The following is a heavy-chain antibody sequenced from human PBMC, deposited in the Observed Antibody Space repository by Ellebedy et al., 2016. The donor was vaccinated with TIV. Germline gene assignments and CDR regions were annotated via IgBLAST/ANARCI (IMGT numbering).Heavy chain of an antibody. D-gene: IGHD2-15*01. J-gene: IGHJ4*02. CDR2: ISSNGGST. CDR3: ARRNCSGGTCSYFDY. V-gene: IGHV3-64*01. CDR1: GFTFSSYA. Sequence: ESLKISCAASGFTFSSYAMHWVRQAPGKGLEYVSAISSNGGSTYYANSVKGRFTISRDNSKNTLYLQMGSLRAEDMAVYYCARRNCSGGTCSYFDYWGQGTLVTVSS.